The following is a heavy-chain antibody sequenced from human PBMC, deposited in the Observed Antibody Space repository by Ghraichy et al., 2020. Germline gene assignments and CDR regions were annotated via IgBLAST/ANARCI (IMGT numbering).Heavy chain of an antibody. D-gene: IGHD2-15*01. V-gene: IGHV3-48*02. Sequence: GGSLRLSCVGSGFTLSNYDMNWVRQSPGKGLEWVSYITGSGSTITYADSVKGRFTISRDNAQNSLSLQMNSLRDEDTAVYYCARGSPVVRFYYYGVMDVWGQGTTVTVSS. CDR2: ITGSGSTI. J-gene: IGHJ6*02. CDR3: ARGSPVVRFYYYGVMDV. CDR1: GFTLSNYD.